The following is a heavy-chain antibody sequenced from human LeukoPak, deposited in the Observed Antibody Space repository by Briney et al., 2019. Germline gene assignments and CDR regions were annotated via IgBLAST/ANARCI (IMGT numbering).Heavy chain of an antibody. CDR2: IYYSGST. CDR1: GGSMSGYF. D-gene: IGHD6-13*01. J-gene: IGHJ5*02. V-gene: IGHV4-59*01. CDR3: ARDSSSWYRGWFDP. Sequence: SETLSLTRTVSGGSMSGYFWSWIRQPPGKGLEWIGYIYYSGSTNYNPSLKSRVTISVDTSKNQFSLKLSSVTAADTAVYYCARDSSSWYRGWFDPWGQGTLVTVSS.